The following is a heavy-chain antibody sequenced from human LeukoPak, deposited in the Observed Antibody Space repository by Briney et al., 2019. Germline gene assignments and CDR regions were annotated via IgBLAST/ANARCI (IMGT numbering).Heavy chain of an antibody. D-gene: IGHD1-26*01. CDR2: IIPIFGTA. J-gene: IGHJ4*02. CDR1: GGTFSSYA. V-gene: IGHV1-69*06. Sequence: SVKVSCKASGGTFSSYAISWVRQAPGQGLEWMGGIIPIFGTANYAQKFQGRVTMTEDTSTDTAYMELSSLRSEDTAVYYCATGVATSGSFDYWGQGTLVTVSS. CDR3: ATGVATSGSFDY.